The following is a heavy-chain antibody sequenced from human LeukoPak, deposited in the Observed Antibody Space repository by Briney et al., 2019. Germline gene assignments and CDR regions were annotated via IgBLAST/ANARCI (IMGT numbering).Heavy chain of an antibody. D-gene: IGHD3-10*01. V-gene: IGHV4-39*07. Sequence: SETLSLTCTVSGDSIRSSSYHWGWIRQPPGKGLEWIGSIYYSGSTYNNRSLKRRLTISIDTSKNQFSLRLSSVTAADTAVYYCVTDRDPHYGMHVWGQGTTVTVSS. J-gene: IGHJ6*02. CDR3: VTDRDPHYGMHV. CDR2: IYYSGST. CDR1: GDSIRSSSYH.